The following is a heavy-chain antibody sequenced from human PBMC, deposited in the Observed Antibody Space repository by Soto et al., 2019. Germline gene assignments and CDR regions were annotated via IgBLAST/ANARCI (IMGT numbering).Heavy chain of an antibody. CDR3: ARGGDGYNPTAAFDI. D-gene: IGHD5-12*01. Sequence: PGGSLRLSCAASGFTFSSYAMHWVRQAPGKGLEWVAVISYDGSNKYYADSVKGRFTISRDNSKNTLYLQMNSLRAEDTAVYYCARGGDGYNPTAAFDIWGQGTMVTV. CDR2: ISYDGSNK. V-gene: IGHV3-30-3*01. CDR1: GFTFSSYA. J-gene: IGHJ3*02.